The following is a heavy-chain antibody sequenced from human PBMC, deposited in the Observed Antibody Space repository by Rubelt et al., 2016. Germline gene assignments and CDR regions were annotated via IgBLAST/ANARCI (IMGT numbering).Heavy chain of an antibody. Sequence: GLTFNNYWMNWVRQAPGKGLEWVSSISSSSSYIYYADSVKGRFTISRDNAKNSLYLQMNSLRAEDTAVYYCASWTYYYDSSGPYYWGQGTLVTVSS. J-gene: IGHJ4*02. CDR1: GLTFNNYW. CDR3: ASWTYYYDSSGPYY. D-gene: IGHD3-22*01. V-gene: IGHV3-21*01. CDR2: ISSSSSYI.